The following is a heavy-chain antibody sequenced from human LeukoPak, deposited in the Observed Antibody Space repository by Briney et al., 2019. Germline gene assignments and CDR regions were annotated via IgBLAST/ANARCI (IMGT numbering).Heavy chain of an antibody. CDR3: ARARDYIVVDF. Sequence: GGSLRLSCAASGFTVSSNYMNRVRQAPGKGLEWVSVLYSAGNTYYADSVKGRFTISRDNSKNTLFLQMDSLRAEDTAVYYCARARDYIVVDFWGQGTLVTVSS. D-gene: IGHD5-12*01. J-gene: IGHJ4*02. V-gene: IGHV3-66*02. CDR2: LYSAGNT. CDR1: GFTVSSNY.